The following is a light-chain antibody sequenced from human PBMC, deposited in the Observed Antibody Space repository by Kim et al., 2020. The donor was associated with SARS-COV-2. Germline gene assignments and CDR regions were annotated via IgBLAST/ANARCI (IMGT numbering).Light chain of an antibody. CDR2: NNN. V-gene: IGLV1-44*01. CDR1: SANIGSNT. Sequence: GQRITISCSGSSANIGSNTVNWYQQLPGTAPKLLIYNNNQRPSGVPDRFSGSKSGTSASLAISGLQSEDEADYYCAAWDDSLNGYVFGPGTKVTVL. J-gene: IGLJ1*01. CDR3: AAWDDSLNGYV.